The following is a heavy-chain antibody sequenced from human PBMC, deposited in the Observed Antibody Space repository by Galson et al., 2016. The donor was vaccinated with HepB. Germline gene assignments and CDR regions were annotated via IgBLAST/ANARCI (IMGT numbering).Heavy chain of an antibody. CDR1: GFSFSSYW. J-gene: IGHJ3*02. Sequence: SLRLSCAGSGFSFSSYWVSWVRQAPGKGLEWVANIKEDGSAKNYADSVKGRFTMSRDNVEESVYLHMNSLRAEDTAVYYCARISSGPDAFDIWGQGTMVSVSS. CDR2: IKEDGSAK. V-gene: IGHV3-7*03. CDR3: ARISSGPDAFDI. D-gene: IGHD6-19*01.